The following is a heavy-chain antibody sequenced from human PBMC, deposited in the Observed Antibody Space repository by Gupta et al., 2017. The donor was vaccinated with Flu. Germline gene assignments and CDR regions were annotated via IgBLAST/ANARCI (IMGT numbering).Heavy chain of an antibody. Sequence: QVQLVESGGGVVQPGGSLRLSCAASGLPFSSYGMHWVRRAPGKGLEDVAIIWYEGGRSNTFYADFVRGRFTISRDNSKNTVFLQMNSLMVEDTAVYNCAAWGTTGGLEYWGQGTLVTVSS. CDR3: AAWGTTGGLEY. CDR1: GLPFSSYG. J-gene: IGHJ4*02. CDR2: IWYEGGRSNT. V-gene: IGHV3-33*03. D-gene: IGHD3-16*01.